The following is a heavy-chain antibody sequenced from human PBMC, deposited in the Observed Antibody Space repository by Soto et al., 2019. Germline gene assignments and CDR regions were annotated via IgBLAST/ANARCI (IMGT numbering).Heavy chain of an antibody. D-gene: IGHD3-3*01. V-gene: IGHV3-21*01. CDR3: ASVYYDFWSGYYSY. CDR2: ISSSSSYI. Sequence: EVQLVESGGGLVKHGGYLRLSCAASGFTFSSYSMNWVRQAPGTGLEWVSSISSSSSYIYYADSVNGRFTISADNAKNTLDLQMNSLRAEDTAVYYCASVYYDFWSGYYSYWGQGTLVTVSS. J-gene: IGHJ4*02. CDR1: GFTFSSYS.